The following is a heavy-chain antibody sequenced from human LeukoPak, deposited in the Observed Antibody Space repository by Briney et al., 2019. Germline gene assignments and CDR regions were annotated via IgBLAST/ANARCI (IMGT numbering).Heavy chain of an antibody. CDR1: GYTFTSYA. J-gene: IGHJ4*02. CDR3: ARGGSWAAPYDY. V-gene: IGHV1-3*01. Sequence: ASVKVPCKASGYTFTSYAMHWVRQAPGQRLEWMGWINAGNGNTKYSQKFQGRVTITRDTSASTAYMELSSLRSEDTAVYYCARGGSWAAPYDYWGQGTLVTVSS. D-gene: IGHD6-13*01. CDR2: INAGNGNT.